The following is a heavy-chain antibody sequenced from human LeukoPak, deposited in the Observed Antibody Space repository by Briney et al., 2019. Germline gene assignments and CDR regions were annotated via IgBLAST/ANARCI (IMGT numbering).Heavy chain of an antibody. CDR2: IYPGDSDT. V-gene: IGHV5-51*01. CDR3: ARRQGCSSTSCPPDY. CDR1: GYSFTTYW. Sequence: GESLKISCRGSGYSFTTYWIGWVRQMPGKGLEGMGIIYPGDSDTRYTPSFQGQVTMSADKSINTAYLQWSSLKDSDTAMYYCARRQGCSSTSCPPDYWGQGTLITVSA. J-gene: IGHJ1*01. D-gene: IGHD2-2*01.